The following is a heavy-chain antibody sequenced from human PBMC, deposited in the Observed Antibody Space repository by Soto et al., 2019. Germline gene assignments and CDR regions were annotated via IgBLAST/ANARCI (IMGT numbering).Heavy chain of an antibody. CDR2: TNEDGSEK. CDR1: GFSFSSYW. CDR3: AKDRTGYRVQLWSLYFDY. V-gene: IGHV3-7*05. Sequence: PGGSLRLSCAGSGFSFSSYWINWVRQAPGKGLEWVANTNEDGSEKYYVDSVKGRFSISKDNTKNSLYLQMNSLRAEDTAVYYCAKDRTGYRVQLWSLYFDYWGQGTLVTVSS. D-gene: IGHD5-18*01. J-gene: IGHJ4*02.